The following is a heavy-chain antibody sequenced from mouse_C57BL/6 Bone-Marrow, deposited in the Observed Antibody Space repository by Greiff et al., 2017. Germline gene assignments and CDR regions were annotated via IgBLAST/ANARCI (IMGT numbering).Heavy chain of an antibody. CDR2: IYPGSGST. CDR3: ARRYYDGYYLFDY. CDR1: GYTFTSYW. V-gene: IGHV1-55*01. J-gene: IGHJ2*01. Sequence: VQLQQSGAELVKPGASVKMSCKASGYTFTSYWITWVKQRPGQGLEWIGDIYPGSGSTNYNEKFKSKATLTVDTSSSTAYMQLSSLTSEDSAVYYCARRYYDGYYLFDYWGQGTTLTVSS. D-gene: IGHD2-3*01.